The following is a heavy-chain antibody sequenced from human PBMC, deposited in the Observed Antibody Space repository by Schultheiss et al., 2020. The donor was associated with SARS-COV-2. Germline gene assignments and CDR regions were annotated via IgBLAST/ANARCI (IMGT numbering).Heavy chain of an antibody. J-gene: IGHJ4*02. CDR1: GGSISSYY. CDR2: IYYSGST. CDR3: ARIIADPYYFDY. D-gene: IGHD6-13*01. V-gene: IGHV4-59*08. Sequence: SETLSLTCTVSGGSISSYYWSWIRQYPGKGLEWIGYIYYSGSTNYNPSLKSRVTISVDTSKNQFSLKLSSVTAEDTAVYYCARIIADPYYFDYWGQGTLVTVSS.